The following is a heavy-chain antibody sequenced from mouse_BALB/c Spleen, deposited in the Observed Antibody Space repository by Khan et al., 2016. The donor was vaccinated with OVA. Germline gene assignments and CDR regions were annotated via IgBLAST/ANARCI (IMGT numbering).Heavy chain of an antibody. CDR2: ISTYSGNT. CDR3: ERAAYDGYYDY. V-gene: IGHV1S137*01. D-gene: IGHD2-3*01. J-gene: IGHJ2*01. CDR1: GYTFTDYA. Sequence: QVQLQQSGPELVRPGVSVKISCKGSGYTFTDYAMHWVKQSHAKSLEWIGLISTYSGNTNYNQKFKGKATLTVDKSSSTAYMELARLTSEDSAIYYCERAAYDGYYDYWGQGTTLTVSS.